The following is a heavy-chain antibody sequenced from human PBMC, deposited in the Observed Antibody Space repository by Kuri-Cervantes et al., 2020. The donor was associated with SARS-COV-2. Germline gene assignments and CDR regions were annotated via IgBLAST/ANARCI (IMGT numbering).Heavy chain of an antibody. CDR2: ISFDGTNE. Sequence: GESLKISCVASGTIFSSYPMHWVRQAPGKGLEWVAVISFDGTNEDYADSVRGRVAISRDNSKDTLYLQMNSLRPEDTAVYYCARDLYGSGSYYTLNFDHWGQGALVTVSS. CDR1: GTIFSSYP. D-gene: IGHD3-10*01. J-gene: IGHJ4*02. V-gene: IGHV3-30*09. CDR3: ARDLYGSGSYYTLNFDH.